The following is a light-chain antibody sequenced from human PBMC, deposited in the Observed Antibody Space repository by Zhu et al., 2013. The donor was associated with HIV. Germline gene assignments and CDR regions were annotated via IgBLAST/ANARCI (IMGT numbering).Light chain of an antibody. J-gene: IGKJ2*02. CDR3: QQYGGSPRT. CDR1: QTISTY. Sequence: EIVLTQSPATLSLSPGERATLSCRASQTISTYLAWYQQKPGQAPRLLIYDASKRASGIPARISGSGSGTDFTLTISSLEPEDFAVYYCQQYGGSPRTFGQGTNLEIK. CDR2: DAS. V-gene: IGKV3-11*01.